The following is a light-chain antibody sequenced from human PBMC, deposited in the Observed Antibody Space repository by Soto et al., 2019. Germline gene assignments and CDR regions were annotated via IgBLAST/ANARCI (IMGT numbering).Light chain of an antibody. J-gene: IGKJ1*01. Sequence: TMMTQSPSTVSVSPGERATLPCRASQSVSSNLAWYQQKPGQAPELLIYGASTRDTGIPARFSGSGSGTEFTLTISSLQSEDFAVYYCQQYNNWPQTFGQGTNVDI. V-gene: IGKV3D-15*01. CDR3: QQYNNWPQT. CDR2: GAS. CDR1: QSVSSN.